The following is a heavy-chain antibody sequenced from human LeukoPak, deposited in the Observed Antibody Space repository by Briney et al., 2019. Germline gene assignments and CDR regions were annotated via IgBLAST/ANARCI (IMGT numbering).Heavy chain of an antibody. J-gene: IGHJ4*02. V-gene: IGHV3-48*03. CDR2: IRDGSVSI. CDR3: ARDDKWAFDS. Sequence: GGSLRLSCAASGFTFSSYEMNWVRQAPGKGLEWVSYIRDGSVSINYSDSVKGRFTISRDNAKNSLYLQMNSLRADDTAVYYCARDDKWAFDSWGQGTLVTVSS. CDR1: GFTFSSYE. D-gene: IGHD1-26*01.